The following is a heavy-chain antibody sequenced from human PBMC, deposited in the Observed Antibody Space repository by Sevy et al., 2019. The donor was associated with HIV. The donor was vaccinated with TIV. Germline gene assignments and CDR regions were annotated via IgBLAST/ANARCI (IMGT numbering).Heavy chain of an antibody. J-gene: IGHJ4*02. CDR3: ASEKEGGTDY. D-gene: IGHD6-25*01. CDR1: GFTFSDYY. Sequence: GGYLRLCCAASGFTFSDYYMSWIRQAPGKGLGWVSYISSSGSTIYYADSVKGRFTISRDNAKNSLYLQMNSLRAEDTAVYYCASEKEGGTDYWGQGTLVTVSS. V-gene: IGHV3-11*01. CDR2: ISSSGSTI.